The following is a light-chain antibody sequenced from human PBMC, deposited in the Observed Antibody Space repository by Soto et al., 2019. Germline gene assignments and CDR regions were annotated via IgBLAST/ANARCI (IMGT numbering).Light chain of an antibody. CDR3: QQYQNLWT. Sequence: IMMTQSPATLSVSLGERATLSCRAGQTIYSNVAWYQQRPGQAPRLLIYRASTRATGVPARFSGSGSGTEFTLTISSLPSEDFAIYYCQQYQNLWTFGQGTKVDIK. V-gene: IGKV3-15*01. J-gene: IGKJ1*01. CDR1: QTIYSN. CDR2: RAS.